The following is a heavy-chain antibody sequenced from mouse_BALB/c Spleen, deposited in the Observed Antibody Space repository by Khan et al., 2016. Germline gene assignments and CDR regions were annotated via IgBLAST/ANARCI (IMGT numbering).Heavy chain of an antibody. D-gene: IGHD1-1*01. CDR3: ARRGYYFSMDY. CDR1: GFDFSRYW. CDR2: INPDSSTI. V-gene: IGHV4-1*02. J-gene: IGHJ4*01. Sequence: EVKLLESGGGLVQPGGSLKLSCAASGFDFSRYWMSWVRQAPGKGLEWIGEINPDSSTINYMPSLTDKFIISRDNAKNTLYLQMSKVRSEDTALYYCARRGYYFSMDYWGQGTSVTVSS.